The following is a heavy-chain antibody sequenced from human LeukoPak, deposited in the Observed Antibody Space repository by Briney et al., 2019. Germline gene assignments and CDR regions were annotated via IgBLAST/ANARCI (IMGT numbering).Heavy chain of an antibody. CDR2: IYHSGST. V-gene: IGHV4-31*03. Sequence: SETLSLTCTVSGGSISSGGYYWSWIRQHPGKGLEWIGYIYHSGSTYYNPSLKSRVTISVDTSKNQFSLKLSSVTAADTAVYYCARNGLSYDSSGYYYYGMDVWGQGTTVTVSS. CDR3: ARNGLSYDSSGYYYYGMDV. D-gene: IGHD3-22*01. J-gene: IGHJ6*02. CDR1: GGSISSGGYY.